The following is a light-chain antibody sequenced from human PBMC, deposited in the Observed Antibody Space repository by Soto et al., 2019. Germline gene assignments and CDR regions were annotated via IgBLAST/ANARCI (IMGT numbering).Light chain of an antibody. CDR3: QQSYSNLA. J-gene: IGKJ4*02. V-gene: IGKV1-39*01. Sequence: DIQMTQSPSSLSASVGDRVTITCRASQPINIYLNWYQQKPGKAPKLLIYTASTLKSGVPSRFSGSGSGTEFTLTINSLQPEDFATYFCQQSYSNLAFGGGTKVDIK. CDR2: TAS. CDR1: QPINIY.